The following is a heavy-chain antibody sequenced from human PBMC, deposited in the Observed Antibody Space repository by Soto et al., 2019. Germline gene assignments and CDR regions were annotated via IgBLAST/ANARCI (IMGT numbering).Heavy chain of an antibody. CDR1: GFTFSSYV. D-gene: IGHD3-3*01. J-gene: IGHJ5*02. CDR2: IWYDGSNK. CDR3: ARSRVAAVNWFDP. Sequence: GGSLRRSCAASGFTFSSYVMHWVRQAPGKGLEWVAVIWYDGSNKYYADSVKGRFTISRDNSKNTLYLQMNSLRAEDTAVYYCARSRVAAVNWFDPWGQGTLVTVSS. V-gene: IGHV3-33*01.